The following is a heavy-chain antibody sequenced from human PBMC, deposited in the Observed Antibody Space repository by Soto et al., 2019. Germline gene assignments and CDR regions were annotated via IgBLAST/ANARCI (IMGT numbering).Heavy chain of an antibody. J-gene: IGHJ6*02. CDR1: RYTFTGYY. D-gene: IGHD5-12*01. V-gene: IGHV1-2*04. CDR2: INPNSGGT. Sequence: ASVKVSCKASRYTFTGYYMHWVRQAPGQGLEWMGWINPNSGGTNYAQKFQGWVTMTRDTSIRTAYMELSRLRSDDTAVYYCAKAGGYEPDYYYYYGMDVWGQGTTVTVSS. CDR3: AKAGGYEPDYYYYYGMDV.